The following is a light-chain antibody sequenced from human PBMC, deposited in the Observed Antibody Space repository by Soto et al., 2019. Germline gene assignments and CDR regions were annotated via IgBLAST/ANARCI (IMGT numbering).Light chain of an antibody. V-gene: IGKV1-5*03. Sequence: DIQMTQSPSTLYASVGDRVTITCRASQSISSWLAWYQQKPGKAPKLLIYKASSLESGVPSRFSGSGSGTEFTLTISSLQPDDFATYYCQQYNSYSCTFGQGTKLEIK. CDR1: QSISSW. J-gene: IGKJ2*02. CDR2: KAS. CDR3: QQYNSYSCT.